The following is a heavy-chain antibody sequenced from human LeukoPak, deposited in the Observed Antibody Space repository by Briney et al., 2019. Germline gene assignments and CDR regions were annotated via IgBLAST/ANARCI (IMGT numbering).Heavy chain of an antibody. D-gene: IGHD3-3*01. V-gene: IGHV4-34*01. CDR2: INHSGST. CDR3: ARSPGYCDFWSGYFDY. J-gene: IGHJ4*02. CDR1: GGSFSGYY. Sequence: SETLSLTCAVYGGSFSGYYWSWIRQPPGKGLEWIGEINHSGSTNYNPSLKSRVTISVDTSKNQFSLKLSSVTAADTAVYYCARSPGYCDFWSGYFDYWGQGTLVTVSS.